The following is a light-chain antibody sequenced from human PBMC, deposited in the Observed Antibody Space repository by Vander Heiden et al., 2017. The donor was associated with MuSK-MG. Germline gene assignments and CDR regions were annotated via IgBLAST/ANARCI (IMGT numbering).Light chain of an antibody. CDR2: LGS. CDR3: MQALQTPPT. J-gene: IGKJ5*01. CDR1: QSLLHSNGYNY. V-gene: IGKV2-28*01. Sequence: IVMTQSPLSLPVTPGESASISCRSSQSLLHSNGYNYLDWYLQKPGQSPQLLISLGSNRASGVPDRFSGSGSGTDFTLKSSRVEAEDVGVYYCMQALQTPPTFGQGTRLEIK.